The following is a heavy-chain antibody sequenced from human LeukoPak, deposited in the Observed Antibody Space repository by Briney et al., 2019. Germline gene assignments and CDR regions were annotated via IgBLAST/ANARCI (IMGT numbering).Heavy chain of an antibody. CDR2: IYPDSGGT. CDR1: GYTFTDYY. CDR3: ARGRSDYYLDS. D-gene: IGHD3-10*01. J-gene: IGHJ4*02. Sequence: ASLKVSCKASGYTFTDYYMHWVRQAPGHGHEWMGWIYPDSGGTNYAQKFQGRVTMTRDTSISTAYMGLSRLTSDDTAVYYCARGRSDYYLDSWGQGTLVTVSS. V-gene: IGHV1-2*02.